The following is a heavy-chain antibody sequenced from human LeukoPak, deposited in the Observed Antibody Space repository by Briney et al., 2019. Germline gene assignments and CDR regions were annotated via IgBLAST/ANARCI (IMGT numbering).Heavy chain of an antibody. CDR1: GFTFSRYS. V-gene: IGHV3-21*06. CDR2: ISTSSSYI. Sequence: GGSLRLSCAASGFTFSRYSMNWVRQAPGKGLEWVSSISTSSSYIYYADSVKGRFTISRDNAKNSLFLQMNSLRAEDTAVYYCARGGDHPTFLFQYMDVWGKGTTVTVSS. CDR3: ARGGDHPTFLFQYMDV. D-gene: IGHD3-16*01. J-gene: IGHJ6*03.